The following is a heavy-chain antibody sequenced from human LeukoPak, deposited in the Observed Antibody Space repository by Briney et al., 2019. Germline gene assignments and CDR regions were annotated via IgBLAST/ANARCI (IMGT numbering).Heavy chain of an antibody. Sequence: GGSLRLSCAASAFTFSSYAMNWVRQAPGKGLEWVSSISSSGSTIYYADSVKGRFTISRDNAKNSLYLQMNSLRAEDTAVYYCAELGITMIGGVWGKGTTVTISS. CDR1: AFTFSSYA. V-gene: IGHV3-48*03. CDR3: AELGITMIGGV. D-gene: IGHD3-10*02. CDR2: ISSSGSTI. J-gene: IGHJ6*04.